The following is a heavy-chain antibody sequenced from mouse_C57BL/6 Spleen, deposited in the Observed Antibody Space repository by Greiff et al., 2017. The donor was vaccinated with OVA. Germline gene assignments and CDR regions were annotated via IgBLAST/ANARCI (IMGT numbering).Heavy chain of an antibody. V-gene: IGHV1-55*01. Sequence: QVQLQQPGAELVKPGASVKMSCKASGYTFTSYWITWVKQRPGQGLEWIGDIYPGSGSTNYNEKFKSKATLTVATSSSTAYMQLSSLTSEDSAVDYCARGDYYDYDEWFAYWGQGTLVTVSA. CDR2: IYPGSGST. CDR3: ARGDYYDYDEWFAY. CDR1: GYTFTSYW. J-gene: IGHJ3*01. D-gene: IGHD2-4*01.